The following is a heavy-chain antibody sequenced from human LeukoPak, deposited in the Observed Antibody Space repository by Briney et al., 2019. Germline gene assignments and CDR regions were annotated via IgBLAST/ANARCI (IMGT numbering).Heavy chain of an antibody. V-gene: IGHV5-51*01. Sequence: GESLKISCKGSGYSFTSYWIGWVRQMPGKGLEWMGIIYPGDSDTRYSPSFQGQVTISADKSISTAYLQWSSLKASDTAMYYCARTRVDSGRDRGGDYWGQGTLVTVSS. CDR1: GYSFTSYW. CDR2: IYPGDSDT. J-gene: IGHJ4*02. CDR3: ARTRVDSGRDRGGDY. D-gene: IGHD1-26*01.